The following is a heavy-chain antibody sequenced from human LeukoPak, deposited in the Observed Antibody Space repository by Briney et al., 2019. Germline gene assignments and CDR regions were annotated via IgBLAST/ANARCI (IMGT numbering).Heavy chain of an antibody. CDR2: ISWNSGSI. Sequence: GGSLRLSCAASGFTFDDYAMHWVRQAPGKCLEWVSGISWNSGSIGYADSVKGRFTISRDNAKNSLYLQMNSLRAEDTALYYCAKSSGVAVADYYFDYWGQGTLVTVSS. J-gene: IGHJ4*02. CDR3: AKSSGVAVADYYFDY. D-gene: IGHD6-19*01. V-gene: IGHV3-9*01. CDR1: GFTFDDYA.